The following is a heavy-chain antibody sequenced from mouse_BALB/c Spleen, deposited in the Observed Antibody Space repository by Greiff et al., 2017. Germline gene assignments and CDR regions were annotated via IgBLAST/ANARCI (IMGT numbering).Heavy chain of an antibody. D-gene: IGHD3-3*01. CDR3: ARGGRSWFAY. CDR1: GFTFSSFG. V-gene: IGHV5-17*02. Sequence: DVQLVESGGGLVQPGGSRKLSCAASGFTFSSFGMHWVRQAPEKGLEWVAYISSGSSTIDYADTVKGRFTISRDNPKNTLFLQMTSLRSEDTAMYYCARGGRSWFAYWGQGTLVTVSA. CDR2: ISSGSSTI. J-gene: IGHJ3*01.